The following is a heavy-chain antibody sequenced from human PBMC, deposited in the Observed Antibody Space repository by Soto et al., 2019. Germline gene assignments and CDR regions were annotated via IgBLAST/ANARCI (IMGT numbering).Heavy chain of an antibody. CDR3: ARDTAVAGTNYYGMDV. Sequence: XVSLRLTCAASGFTFSSYWMSWVRQAPGKGLEWVANIKQDGSEKYYVDSVKGRFTISRDNAKNSLYLQMNSLRAEDTAVYYCARDTAVAGTNYYGMDVWGQGTTVTVSS. CDR2: IKQDGSEK. V-gene: IGHV3-7*01. D-gene: IGHD6-19*01. J-gene: IGHJ6*02. CDR1: GFTFSSYW.